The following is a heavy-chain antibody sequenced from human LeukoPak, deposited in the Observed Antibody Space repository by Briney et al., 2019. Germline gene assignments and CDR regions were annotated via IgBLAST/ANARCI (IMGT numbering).Heavy chain of an antibody. D-gene: IGHD5-12*01. J-gene: IGHJ4*02. V-gene: IGHV3-53*01. CDR3: ARTLVTTTDYFDY. Sequence: PGGSLRLSCAASGLTVSNNYMSWVRQAPGTGLEWVSIIYSGGSTYYTDSVKGRFTISRDNSKNTLYLQMNSLTAEDTAVYHCARTLVTTTDYFDYWGQGTLVTVSS. CDR1: GLTVSNNY. CDR2: IYSGGST.